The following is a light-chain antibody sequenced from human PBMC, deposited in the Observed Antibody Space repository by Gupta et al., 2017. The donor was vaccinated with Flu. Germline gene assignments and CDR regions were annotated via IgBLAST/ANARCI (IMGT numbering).Light chain of an antibody. Sequence: IQMTQSPASLSASIGDRVTISCQASQSISDYLNWYHQQPGKAPKLLISGASNLAAGVPSRFSGRGSGTNFSFTVTSLQPEDMGTYYCQQYDSFPVTFGQGTKLEIK. J-gene: IGKJ2*01. CDR2: GAS. CDR1: QSISDY. CDR3: QQYDSFPVT. V-gene: IGKV1-33*01.